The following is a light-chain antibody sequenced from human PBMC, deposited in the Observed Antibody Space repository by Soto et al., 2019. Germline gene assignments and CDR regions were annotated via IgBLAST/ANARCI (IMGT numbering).Light chain of an antibody. CDR2: DAS. Sequence: DIQMTQSPSSLSASVGNRVTITCQASQDIATYLNWYQQKPGKAPKLLIYDASNLETGVPSRFSGSGSGTYFSFTISSLPPEDFATYYCQQYSNLITFGQGTRLEIK. CDR1: QDIATY. J-gene: IGKJ5*01. V-gene: IGKV1-33*01. CDR3: QQYSNLIT.